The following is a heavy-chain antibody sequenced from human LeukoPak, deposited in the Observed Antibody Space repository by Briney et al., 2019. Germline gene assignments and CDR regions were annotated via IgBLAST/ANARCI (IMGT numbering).Heavy chain of an antibody. CDR2: IIPIFGTA. V-gene: IGHV1-69*13. J-gene: IGHJ6*03. D-gene: IGHD2-2*01. Sequence: SVKVSCKASGGTFSSYAISWVRQAPGQGLEWMGGIIPIFGTANYAQEFQGRVTITADESTSTAYMELSSLRSEDTAGYYCASGQDIVVVPAAIDYYYMDVWGKGTTVTVSS. CDR3: ASGQDIVVVPAAIDYYYMDV. CDR1: GGTFSSYA.